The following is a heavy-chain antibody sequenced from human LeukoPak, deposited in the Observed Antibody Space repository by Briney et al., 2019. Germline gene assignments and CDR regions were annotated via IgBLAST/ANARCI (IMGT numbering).Heavy chain of an antibody. Sequence: SETLSLTCTVSGGSISSSSYYWGWIRQPPGKGLEWIGSIYYSGSTYYNPSLKSRVTISEDTSKNQFSLKLSSVTAADTAVYYCARLSWGRGAVADIDYWGQGTLVTVSS. CDR3: ARLSWGRGAVADIDY. V-gene: IGHV4-39*01. CDR1: GGSISSSSYY. CDR2: IYYSGST. D-gene: IGHD6-19*01. J-gene: IGHJ4*02.